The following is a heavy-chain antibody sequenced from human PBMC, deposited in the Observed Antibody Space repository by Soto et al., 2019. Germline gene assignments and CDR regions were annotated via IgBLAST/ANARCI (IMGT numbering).Heavy chain of an antibody. CDR1: GYTFTSYG. D-gene: IGHD5-18*01. Sequence: ASVKVSCKASGYTFTSYGISWVRQAPGQGLEWMGWISAYNGNTNYAQKLQGRVTMTTDTSTSTAYMELRSLRAEDTAVYYCAKDSRGYSRPVDYWGQGTLVTVSS. CDR2: ISAYNGNT. V-gene: IGHV1-18*01. J-gene: IGHJ4*02. CDR3: AKDSRGYSRPVDY.